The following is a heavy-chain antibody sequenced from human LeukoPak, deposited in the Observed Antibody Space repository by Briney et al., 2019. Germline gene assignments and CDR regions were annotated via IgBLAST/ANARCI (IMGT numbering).Heavy chain of an antibody. V-gene: IGHV3-74*01. CDR1: GFTLTPYW. CDR2: LKSDGSST. J-gene: IGHJ4*02. CDR3: AKKKFDYGDYFDY. D-gene: IGHD4-17*01. Sequence: PGGSLRLSCAASGFTLTPYWVHWVRQAPGKGLVWGSRLKSDGSSTSYADSVKGRLTISRDNAKNTLYLQMNSLRAEDTAVYYCAKKKFDYGDYFDYWGQGTLVTVSS.